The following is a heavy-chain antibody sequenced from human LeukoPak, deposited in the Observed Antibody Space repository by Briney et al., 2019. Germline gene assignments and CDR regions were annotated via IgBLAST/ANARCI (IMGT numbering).Heavy chain of an antibody. V-gene: IGHV4-4*07. CDR1: GGSISSYY. CDR3: ARTIVATGFRTTVTTYFDY. CDR2: IYTSGST. D-gene: IGHD4-17*01. Sequence: SETLSHTCTVSGGSISSYYWSWIRQPAGKGLEWIGRIYTSGSTNYNPSLKSRVTMSVDTSKNQFSLKLSSVTAADTAVYYCARTIVATGFRTTVTTYFDYWGQGTLVTVSS. J-gene: IGHJ4*02.